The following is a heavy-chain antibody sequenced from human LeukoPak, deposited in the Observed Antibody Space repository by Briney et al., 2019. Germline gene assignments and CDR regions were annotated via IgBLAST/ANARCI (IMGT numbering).Heavy chain of an antibody. CDR1: GGSFSAYY. Sequence: SETLSLTCSVYGGSFSAYYWIWIRQSPETGLQWIGEISHRGSTNYNPSLRSRLTMSVDTSKHQSSLKLSSVTAADSAVYYCARDGYSIGRAFDPWGQGMLVTVSS. D-gene: IGHD5-18*01. CDR2: ISHRGST. V-gene: IGHV4-34*01. J-gene: IGHJ5*02. CDR3: ARDGYSIGRAFDP.